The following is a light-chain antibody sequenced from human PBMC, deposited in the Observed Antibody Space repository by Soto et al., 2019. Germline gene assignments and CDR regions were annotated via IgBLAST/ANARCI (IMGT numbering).Light chain of an antibody. J-gene: IGKJ2*01. CDR2: GAS. Sequence: EIVLTQSPCTLSLSPGERATLSCRASQSVSSSYLAWYQQKPGQAPRLLIYGASSSATGMPDRFSGSGSGTDFTLTISRLEPEDFAVYYCHQYGTLYTFSQGTKLAIK. CDR3: HQYGTLYT. V-gene: IGKV3-20*01. CDR1: QSVSSSY.